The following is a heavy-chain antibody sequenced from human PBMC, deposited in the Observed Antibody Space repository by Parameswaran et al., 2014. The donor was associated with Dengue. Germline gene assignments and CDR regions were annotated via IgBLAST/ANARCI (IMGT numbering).Heavy chain of an antibody. J-gene: IGHJ4*02. CDR2: INAGNGNT. V-gene: IGHV1-3*01. CDR3: ARDQGNDFFKF. Sequence: WVRQAPGQRLEWMGWINAGNGNTKYSQKFQGRVTITRDTSASTAYMELSSLRSEDTAVYYCARDQGNDFFKFWGQGTLVTVSS. D-gene: IGHD3-3*01.